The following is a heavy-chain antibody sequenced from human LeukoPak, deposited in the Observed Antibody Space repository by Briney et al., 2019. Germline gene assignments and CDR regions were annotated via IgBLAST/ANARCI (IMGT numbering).Heavy chain of an antibody. CDR1: GFTFSNYA. V-gene: IGHV3-23*01. D-gene: IGHD2-2*01. CDR3: AKFGTPNCSSTSCYRYWYFDL. Sequence: GGSLRLSCAASGFTFSNYAMSWVRQAPGKGLEWVSGISASGGSTYYADSVKGRFTISRDNSKNTLYLQMNSLRAEDTAVYYCAKFGTPNCSSTSCYRYWYFDLWGRGTLVTVSS. J-gene: IGHJ2*01. CDR2: ISASGGST.